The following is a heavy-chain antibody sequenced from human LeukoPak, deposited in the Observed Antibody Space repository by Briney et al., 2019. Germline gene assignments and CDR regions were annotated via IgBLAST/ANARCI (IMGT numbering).Heavy chain of an antibody. CDR2: ISYEGSVK. CDR3: AKCPPLYGSGTPGDYGMDV. CDR1: GFTFRSYA. Sequence: GRSLRLSCAASGFTFRSYAMHWVRQAPGKGLEWVAIISYEGSVKYYADSVRGRFTIPRDNSENTVYLQMNSLRAEDTAMYYCAKCPPLYGSGTPGDYGMDVWGQGTTVTVSS. D-gene: IGHD3-10*01. J-gene: IGHJ6*02. V-gene: IGHV3-30*18.